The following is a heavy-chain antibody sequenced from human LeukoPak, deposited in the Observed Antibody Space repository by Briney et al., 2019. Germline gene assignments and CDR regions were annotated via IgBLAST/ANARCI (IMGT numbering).Heavy chain of an antibody. CDR2: IYYSGTT. V-gene: IGHV4-39*07. J-gene: IGHJ4*02. Sequence: PSETLSLTCIVSGGSISSSSYYWGWIRQPPGKGLEWIGSIYYSGTTYYNPSLKSRVTISVDTSKNQFSLKLSSVTAADTAVYYCASSESTTGYFDYWGQGTLVTVSS. D-gene: IGHD1-14*01. CDR1: GGSISSSSYY. CDR3: ASSESTTGYFDY.